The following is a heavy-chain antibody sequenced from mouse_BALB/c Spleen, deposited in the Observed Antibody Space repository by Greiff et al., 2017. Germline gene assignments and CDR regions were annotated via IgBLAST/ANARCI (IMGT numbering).Heavy chain of an antibody. D-gene: IGHD2-10*01. CDR3: ARNYAYRGYFDY. CDR2: IWSGGST. J-gene: IGHJ2*01. CDR1: GFSLTSYG. V-gene: IGHV2-2*02. Sequence: QVQLKQSGPGLVQPSQSLSITCTVSGFSLTSYGVHWVRQSPGKGLEWLGVIWSGGSTDYNAAFISRLSISKDNSKSQVFFKMNSLQANDTAIYYCARNYAYRGYFDYWGQGTTLTVSS.